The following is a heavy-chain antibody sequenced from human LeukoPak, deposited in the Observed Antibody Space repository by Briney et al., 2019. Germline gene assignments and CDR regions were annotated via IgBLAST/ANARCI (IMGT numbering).Heavy chain of an antibody. CDR1: GFTFSSYA. CDR3: TKAPGYSRAQGCGY. V-gene: IGHV3-23*01. J-gene: IGHJ4*02. CDR2: ISGSGGST. Sequence: GGSLRLSCAASGFTFSSYAMSWVRQAPGKGLEWVSAISGSGGSTYYADSVKGRFTISRDNSKNTLYLQMNSLRAEDTAVYYCTKAPGYSRAQGCGYWGQGALVTVSS. D-gene: IGHD6-13*01.